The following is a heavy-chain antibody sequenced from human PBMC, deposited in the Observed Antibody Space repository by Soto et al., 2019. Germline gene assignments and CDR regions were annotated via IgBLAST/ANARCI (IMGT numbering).Heavy chain of an antibody. Sequence: VQLVESGGGVVQPGRSLRLSCAASGFTFSKAWMSWVRQAPGKGLEWVGRIKSKSDGGTIDYAAPAKGRFTILRDDTKNTVYLQMNSLRTEDTAVYYCSTGGKYYGMDVWGQGTTVTVSS. CDR2: IKSKSDGGTI. V-gene: IGHV3-15*01. J-gene: IGHJ6*02. CDR3: STGGKYYGMDV. CDR1: GFTFSKAW. D-gene: IGHD1-26*01.